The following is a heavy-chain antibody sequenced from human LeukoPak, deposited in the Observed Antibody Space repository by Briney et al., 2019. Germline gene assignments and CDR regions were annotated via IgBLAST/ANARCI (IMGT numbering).Heavy chain of an antibody. CDR3: VVFGVVIAGYFDY. J-gene: IGHJ4*02. V-gene: IGHV4-39*07. Sequence: NPSETLSLTCTVSGGSISRSSYYWGWIRQPPGKGLEWIGSIYYSGSTYYNPSLKSRVTMSVDTSKNQFSLKLSSVTAADTAVYYCVVFGVVIAGYFDYWGQGTLVTASS. D-gene: IGHD3-3*01. CDR1: GGSISRSSYY. CDR2: IYYSGST.